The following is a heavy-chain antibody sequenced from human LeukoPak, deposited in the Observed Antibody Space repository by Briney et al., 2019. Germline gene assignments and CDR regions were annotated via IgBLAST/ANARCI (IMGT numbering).Heavy chain of an antibody. J-gene: IGHJ4*02. CDR3: VRDVGWFQFDY. Sequence: GGSLRLSCAASGFTFSSYGMTWVRQAQGKGLEWVANIKEDGSEKYYEDSVKGRFTISRDNVKNSLYLQMNSLRAEDTAVYYCVRDVGWFQFDYWGQGTLVTVSS. CDR1: GFTFSSYG. D-gene: IGHD2-15*01. CDR2: IKEDGSEK. V-gene: IGHV3-7*03.